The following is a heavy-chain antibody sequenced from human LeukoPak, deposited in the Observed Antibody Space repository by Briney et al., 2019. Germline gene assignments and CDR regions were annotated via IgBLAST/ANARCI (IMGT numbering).Heavy chain of an antibody. J-gene: IGHJ4*02. CDR3: ARGQLYYDILTGYSL. CDR2: INHSGST. Sequence: PSGTLSLTCAVYGGSFSGYYWSWIRQPPGKGLEWIGEINHSGSTNYNPSLKSRVTISVDTSKNQFSLKLSSVTAADTAVYYCARGQLYYDILTGYSLWGQGTLVTVSS. V-gene: IGHV4-34*01. D-gene: IGHD3-9*01. CDR1: GGSFSGYY.